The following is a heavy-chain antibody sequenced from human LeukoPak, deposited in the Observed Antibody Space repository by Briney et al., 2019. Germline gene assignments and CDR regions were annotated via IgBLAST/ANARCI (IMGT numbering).Heavy chain of an antibody. CDR3: AKCLAAAVYYFDY. CDR2: ISGSGGSA. D-gene: IGHD6-13*01. J-gene: IGHJ4*02. Sequence: PGGSLRLSCAASGFTFSSYAMSWVRQAPGKGLEWVSAISGSGGSAYYADSVKGRFTISKDNSKNTLYLQMNSLRAEDTAVYYCAKCLAAAVYYFDYWGQGTLVTVSS. CDR1: GFTFSSYA. V-gene: IGHV3-23*01.